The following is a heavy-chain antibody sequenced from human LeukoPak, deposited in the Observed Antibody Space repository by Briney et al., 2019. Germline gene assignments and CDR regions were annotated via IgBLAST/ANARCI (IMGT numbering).Heavy chain of an antibody. CDR3: ARGSAFDV. CDR1: GDSVSDNIAA. CDR2: AYYRSKRYF. V-gene: IGHV6-1*01. Sequence: SQTLSLTCAISGDSVSDNIAAWNWVRQSPSRGLEWLGRAYYRSKRYFDYAVSLKSRMIINPDTSKNQFSLQLNSVTPEDTAVYYCARGSAFDVWGQGTMVTVSS. J-gene: IGHJ3*01.